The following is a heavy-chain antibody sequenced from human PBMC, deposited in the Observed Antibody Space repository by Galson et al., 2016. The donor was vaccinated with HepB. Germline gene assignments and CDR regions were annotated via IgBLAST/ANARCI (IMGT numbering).Heavy chain of an antibody. CDR2: IFHSGST. CDR3: ARDSLLGAGLFDC. CDR1: GGSVSSGPYY. V-gene: IGHV4-31*03. J-gene: IGHJ4*02. D-gene: IGHD3-10*01. Sequence: TLSLTCTVSGGSVSSGPYYWSWIRHLPGQGLEWIGYIFHSGSTYYNPSLKSRVSISVDPSKNQFSLKLSSVIAADTAVYYCARDSLLGAGLFDCWGQGTLVTVSS.